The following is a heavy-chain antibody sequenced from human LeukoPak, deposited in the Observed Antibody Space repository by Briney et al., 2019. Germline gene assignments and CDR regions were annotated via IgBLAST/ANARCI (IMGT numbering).Heavy chain of an antibody. J-gene: IGHJ4*02. D-gene: IGHD2-8*02. CDR2: IYPGDSDT. CDR3: ARGPYCTGANCPFDY. CDR1: GXSFTVYW. Sequence: GESLKISCKGSGXSFTVYWIGWVRQMPGKGVEWMGVIYPGDSDTRYSPSFQGQVTISADKSISTAYLQWSSLRASDTAMYYCARGPYCTGANCPFDYWGQGTLVTVSS. V-gene: IGHV5-51*01.